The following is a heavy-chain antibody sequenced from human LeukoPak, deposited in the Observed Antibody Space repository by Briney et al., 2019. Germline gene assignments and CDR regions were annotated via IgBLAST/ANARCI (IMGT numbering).Heavy chain of an antibody. CDR2: IWYDGSIK. CDR1: GFTFNTYG. CDR3: SRVGCTGGSCKPYYYYGMDV. J-gene: IGHJ6*02. Sequence: GRSLRLSCAASGFTFNTYGMQWVRQAPGKGLEWVAIIWYDGSIKYYADSVKGRFTISRDNSKNTLYLQMSSLRAEDTAVYYCSRVGCTGGSCKPYYYYGMDVWGQGTTVTVS. V-gene: IGHV3-33*01. D-gene: IGHD2-15*01.